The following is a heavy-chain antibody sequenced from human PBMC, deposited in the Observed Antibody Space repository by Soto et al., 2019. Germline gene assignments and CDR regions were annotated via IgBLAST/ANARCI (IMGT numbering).Heavy chain of an antibody. V-gene: IGHV3-9*01. Sequence: PWGSLRLSCVGTGLNFYDFAMHWVRQAPGKGLEWVSGITWNSRVLAYADSVKGRFTISRDNARNSLYLQMDSLRDEDTALYYCAKGRYDFWSPYYFDSWGQGTLVTVSS. J-gene: IGHJ4*02. CDR2: ITWNSRVL. CDR1: GLNFYDFA. D-gene: IGHD3-3*01. CDR3: AKGRYDFWSPYYFDS.